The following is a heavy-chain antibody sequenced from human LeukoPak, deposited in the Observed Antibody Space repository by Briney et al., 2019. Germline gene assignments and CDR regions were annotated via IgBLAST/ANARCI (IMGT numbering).Heavy chain of an antibody. D-gene: IGHD2-15*01. CDR3: VRLRMTGDNGTGWSDY. CDR1: GGSIRSSTYY. CDR2: IYYNGRT. J-gene: IGHJ4*02. Sequence: SETLSLTCTVTGGSIRSSTYYGAWIRQPPGKGLEWIGSIYYNGRTSYNPSLNSRVTISEDTSKNQFSLTLSSVTAADTAVYYCVRLRMTGDNGTGWSDYWGQGTLVTVSS. V-gene: IGHV4-39*01.